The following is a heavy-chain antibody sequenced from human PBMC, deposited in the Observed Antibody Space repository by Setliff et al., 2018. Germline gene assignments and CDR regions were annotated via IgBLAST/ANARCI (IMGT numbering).Heavy chain of an antibody. J-gene: IGHJ5*02. CDR2: IYLGGSP. V-gene: IGHV4-4*02. D-gene: IGHD1-7*01. Sequence: SETLSLTCTVSGDSIDTDIWWSWVRQSPGKGLEWIGEIYLGGSPTYNPSLKSRVTISIYKSKNQLSLDLTSVTTADTAVYYCARNWHWGFDPWGRGALVTVSS. CDR3: ARNWHWGFDP. CDR1: GDSIDTDIW.